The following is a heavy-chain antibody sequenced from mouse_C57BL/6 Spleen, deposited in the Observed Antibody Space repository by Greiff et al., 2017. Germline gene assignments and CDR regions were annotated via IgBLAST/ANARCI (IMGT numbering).Heavy chain of an antibody. CDR1: GFNIKDDY. CDR2: IDPENGDT. V-gene: IGHV14-4*01. Sequence: VQLQQSGAELVRPGASVKLSCTASGFNIKDDYMPWVKQRPEQGLEWIGWIDPENGDTEYASMFLGKATITADTSSNTAYLQLSILTSEDTAVYYCTPLIYYGYDDCFDYWGQGTTLTVSA. D-gene: IGHD2-2*01. CDR3: TPLIYYGYDDCFDY. J-gene: IGHJ2*01.